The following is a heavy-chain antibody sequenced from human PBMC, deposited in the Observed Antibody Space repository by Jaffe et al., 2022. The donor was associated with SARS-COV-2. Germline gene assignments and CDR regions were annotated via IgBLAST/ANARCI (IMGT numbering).Heavy chain of an antibody. CDR3: ARARSGSGSLRDYFDY. V-gene: IGHV4-4*07. J-gene: IGHJ4*02. CDR1: GGSIKNYY. D-gene: IGHD1-26*01. Sequence: QVQLQESGPGLVKPSGTLSLICTVSGGSIKNYYWNWIRQAPGKGLEWIGSIYSTGNTNYSPSLLSRVTMSVDMSKNQFSLNMYSMTAADTAVYYCARARSGSGSLRDYFDYWGQGALVTVSS. CDR2: IYSTGNT.